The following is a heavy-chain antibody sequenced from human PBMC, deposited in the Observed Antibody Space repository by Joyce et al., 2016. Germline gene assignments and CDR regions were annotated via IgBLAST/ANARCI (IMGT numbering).Heavy chain of an antibody. CDR3: AGSNLPGYCSSTSCYMRYYFDY. Sequence: EVQLVQSGAEVKKPGESLKISCKGSGYSFTRNWIGWFRLMPGQELQWMGLICPGVSNNRYSPSFQGRVTSSADTSISTDYLQWSSLKTSDTAMYYCAGSNLPGYCSSTSCYMRYYFDYWGQGTLVTVSS. D-gene: IGHD2-2*02. V-gene: IGHV5-51*01. CDR1: GYSFTRNW. CDR2: ICPGVSNN. J-gene: IGHJ4*02.